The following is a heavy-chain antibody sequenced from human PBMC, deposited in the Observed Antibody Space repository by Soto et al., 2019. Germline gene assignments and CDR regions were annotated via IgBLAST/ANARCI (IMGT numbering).Heavy chain of an antibody. CDR1: GYTFASYA. J-gene: IGHJ4*02. CDR2: ISAYNGNT. CDR3: ARDPPPPDY. Sequence: QVQLVQSGAEVKKPGASVKVSCKASGYTFASYAISWMRQAPGQWLEWMGWISAYNGNTNYAQKLQGRVTLTTDTSTSTVYRERRILRSDDTAVYYCARDPPPPDYWGQGTLVTVSS. V-gene: IGHV1-18*01.